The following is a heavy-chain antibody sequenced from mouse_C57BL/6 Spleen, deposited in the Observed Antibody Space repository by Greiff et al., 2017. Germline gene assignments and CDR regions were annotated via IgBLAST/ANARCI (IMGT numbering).Heavy chain of an antibody. CDR3: ARMDLIYDGYYWYFDV. J-gene: IGHJ1*03. V-gene: IGHV1-26*01. D-gene: IGHD2-3*01. CDR2: INPNNGGT. Sequence: EVQLQQSGPELVKPGASVKISCKASGYTFTDYYMNWVKQSHGKSLEWIGDINPNNGGTSYNQKFKGKATLTVDKSSSTAYMELRSLTSEDSAVYYCARMDLIYDGYYWYFDVWGTGTTVTVSS. CDR1: GYTFTDYY.